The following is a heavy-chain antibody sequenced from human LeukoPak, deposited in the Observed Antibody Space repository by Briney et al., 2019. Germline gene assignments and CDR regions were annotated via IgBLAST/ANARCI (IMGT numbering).Heavy chain of an antibody. CDR2: IYYSRST. D-gene: IGHD4-17*01. J-gene: IGHJ4*02. CDR1: GGSISSYY. CDR3: ARSDYAFDY. V-gene: IGHV4-59*08. Sequence: SETLSLTCTVSGGSISSYYWSWIRQPPGKGLEWIGYIYYSRSTNYNPSLKSRVTISVDTSKNQFSLKLSSVTAADTAVYYCARSDYAFDYWGQGTLVTVSS.